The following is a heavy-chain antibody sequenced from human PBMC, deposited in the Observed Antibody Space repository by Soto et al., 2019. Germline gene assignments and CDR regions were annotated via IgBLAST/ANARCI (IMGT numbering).Heavy chain of an antibody. Sequence: ASVKVSCKASGYTFTNYGISWVRQAPGQGLEWMGWISAYNGSTNYAQKLQGRVTITADESTSTAYMELSSLRSEDTAVYYCARDSGGSYSKDWGDYYYYGMDVWGQGTTVTVSS. CDR2: ISAYNGST. CDR3: ARDSGGSYSKDWGDYYYYGMDV. V-gene: IGHV1-18*01. J-gene: IGHJ6*01. D-gene: IGHD1-26*01. CDR1: GYTFTNYG.